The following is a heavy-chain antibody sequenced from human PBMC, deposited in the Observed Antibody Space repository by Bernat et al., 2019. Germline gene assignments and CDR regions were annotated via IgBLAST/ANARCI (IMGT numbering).Heavy chain of an antibody. J-gene: IGHJ6*03. CDR1: GGSFSGYY. Sequence: QVQLQQWGAGLLKPSETLSLTCAVYGGSFSGYYWSWIRQPPGKGLEWIGEINHSGSTNYNPSLKSRVTISVDTSKNQFSLKLSSVTAADTAVYYCAIRPSYGWGYYYYMDVWGKGTTVTVSS. D-gene: IGHD5-18*01. V-gene: IGHV4-34*01. CDR2: INHSGST. CDR3: AIRPSYGWGYYYYMDV.